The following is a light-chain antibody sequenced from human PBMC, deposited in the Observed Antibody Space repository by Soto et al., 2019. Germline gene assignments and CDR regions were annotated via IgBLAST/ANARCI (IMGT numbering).Light chain of an antibody. CDR3: SSYTTTNTVV. Sequence: QSVLTQPASVSGSPGQSITISCTGTSSDVGAYNYVSWYQQHPGRAPKLLIYDVRHRPSGVSRRFAGSKSGTTAPLTLSVLQDEDEADHYGSSYTTTNTVVFGTGTKVTVL. V-gene: IGLV2-14*01. CDR2: DVR. J-gene: IGLJ1*01. CDR1: SSDVGAYNY.